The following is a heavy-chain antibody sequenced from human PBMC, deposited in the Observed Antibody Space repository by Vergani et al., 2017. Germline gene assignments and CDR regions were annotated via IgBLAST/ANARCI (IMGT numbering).Heavy chain of an antibody. V-gene: IGHV5-51*03. J-gene: IGHJ6*03. D-gene: IGHD4-23*01. CDR1: GYSFSRNW. Sequence: EVQLEQSGAAVKKPGESLEISCKGSGYSFSRNWIAWVRERPGQGLEWIGMIYPGNSETRNNPSFRGQVTMSVDKSISTAYWQWGSLKASDSAMYYCARVYCGGMSCAGTDYFYHIDVWGKGTTVTVS. CDR3: ARVYCGGMSCAGTDYFYHIDV. CDR2: IYPGNSET.